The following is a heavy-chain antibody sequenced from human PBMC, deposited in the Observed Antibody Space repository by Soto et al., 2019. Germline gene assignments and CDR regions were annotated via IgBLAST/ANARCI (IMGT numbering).Heavy chain of an antibody. D-gene: IGHD5-18*01. CDR2: ISGSGDSI. CDR1: GFTFSVYA. J-gene: IGHJ4*02. CDR3: ARDTVDTAMVTVDY. V-gene: IGHV3-23*01. Sequence: GGSLRLSCAASGFTFSVYAMSWVRQAPGKGLEWVSAISGSGDSIFYTDSVKGRFSISRDNAKNSLYLQMNSLRAEDTAVYYCARDTVDTAMVTVDYWGQGTLVTVSS.